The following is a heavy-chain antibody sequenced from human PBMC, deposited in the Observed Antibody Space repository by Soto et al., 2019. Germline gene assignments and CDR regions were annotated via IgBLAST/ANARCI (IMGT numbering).Heavy chain of an antibody. J-gene: IGHJ3*02. Sequence: SATLSLTCTFSRLSIISYYWSWIRQPPGKGLEWIGYIYYSGSTNYNPSLKSRVTISVDTSKNQFSLKLSSVTAADTAVYYCARPRSYCGGDCYDAFDIWGQGTMVT. CDR3: ARPRSYCGGDCYDAFDI. D-gene: IGHD2-21*01. V-gene: IGHV4-59*08. CDR2: IYYSGST. CDR1: RLSIISYY.